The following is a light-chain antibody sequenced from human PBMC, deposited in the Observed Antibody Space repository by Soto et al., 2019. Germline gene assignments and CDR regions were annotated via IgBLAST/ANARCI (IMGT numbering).Light chain of an antibody. CDR1: QSVGGN. Sequence: EIVLTQSPGSLSLSPGDRATLSCRASQSVGGNVAWYQQIPGQPPKLLIFGASSRATGIADKFSGSGSGTEFTLTISRLEPADFALYSCQHYGAAPITFGQGTRLEIK. CDR3: QHYGAAPIT. J-gene: IGKJ5*01. CDR2: GAS. V-gene: IGKV3-20*01.